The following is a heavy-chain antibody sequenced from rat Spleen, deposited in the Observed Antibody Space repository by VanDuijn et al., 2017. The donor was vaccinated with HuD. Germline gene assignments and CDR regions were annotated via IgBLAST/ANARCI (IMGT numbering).Heavy chain of an antibody. CDR2: INYDGSST. J-gene: IGHJ2*01. D-gene: IGHD1-6*01. V-gene: IGHV5-29*01. CDR1: GFILNDYY. CDR3: ARDLSILRTY. Sequence: PGRSLKLSCAASGFILNDYYMAWVRQAPTKGLEWVATINYDGSSTYYRDSVKGRFTISRDKAESTLYLQMDSLRSEDTATYYCARDLSILRTYWGQGVMVTVSS.